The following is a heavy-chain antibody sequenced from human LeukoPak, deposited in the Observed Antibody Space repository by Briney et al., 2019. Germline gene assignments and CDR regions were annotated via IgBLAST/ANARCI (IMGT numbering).Heavy chain of an antibody. CDR2: INHSGST. D-gene: IGHD3-3*01. J-gene: IGHJ6*02. V-gene: IGHV4-34*01. CDR1: GVSFSGYY. Sequence: SETLSLTCAVYGVSFSGYYWSWIRQPPGKGLEWIGEINHSGSTNYNPSLKSRVTISVDTSKNQFSLKLSSVTAADTAVYYCARAYYDFWSGYYFYYYGMDVWGQGTTVTVSS. CDR3: ARAYYDFWSGYYFYYYGMDV.